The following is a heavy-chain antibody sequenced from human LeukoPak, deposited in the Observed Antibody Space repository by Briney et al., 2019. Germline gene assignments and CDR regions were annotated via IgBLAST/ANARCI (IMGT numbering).Heavy chain of an antibody. Sequence: SQTLSLTCTVSGGSISSGGYYWSWIRQHPGKGLEWIGYIYYSGSTYYNPSLKSRVTISVDTSKNQFSLKLSSVTAADTAVYYCASTGYSSGWTLGAFDIWGQGAMVTVSS. V-gene: IGHV4-31*03. CDR1: GGSISSGGYY. J-gene: IGHJ3*02. D-gene: IGHD6-19*01. CDR2: IYYSGST. CDR3: ASTGYSSGWTLGAFDI.